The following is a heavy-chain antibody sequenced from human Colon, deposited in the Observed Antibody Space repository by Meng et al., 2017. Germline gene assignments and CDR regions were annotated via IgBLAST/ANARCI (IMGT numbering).Heavy chain of an antibody. CDR2: ISYSGSA. J-gene: IGHJ4*02. V-gene: IGHV4-59*01. Sequence: SETLSLTCTVSGDSMNSYFWTWIRQPPGKGLEWIGHISYSGSAYYEPSLKGRVAMSVDTSRRQLSLSLKSVTAADTAAYYCARILGYGDDSRFNFWGQGILVTVSS. D-gene: IGHD4-17*01. CDR3: ARILGYGDDSRFNF. CDR1: GDSMNSYF.